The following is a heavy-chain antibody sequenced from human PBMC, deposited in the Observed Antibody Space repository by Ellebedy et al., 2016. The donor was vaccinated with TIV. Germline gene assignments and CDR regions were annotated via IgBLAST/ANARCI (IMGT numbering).Heavy chain of an antibody. V-gene: IGHV3-49*03. CDR1: GFRFGDYP. J-gene: IGHJ6*02. CDR3: VRPYEIFFDWIPNPLDV. D-gene: IGHD3/OR15-3a*01. Sequence: PGGSLRLSCTTAGFRFGDYPMGWFRQAPGKGLEWLGFIRRRADGGTTLNGASGNGRFIISRDDSGGVAYLQLNSLKSEDTAVYYCVRPYEIFFDWIPNPLDVWGQGTTVIVS. CDR2: IRRRADGGTT.